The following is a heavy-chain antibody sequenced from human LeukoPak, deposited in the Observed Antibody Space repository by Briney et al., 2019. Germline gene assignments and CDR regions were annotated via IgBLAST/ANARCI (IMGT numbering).Heavy chain of an antibody. J-gene: IGHJ4*02. CDR3: AKRGVVIRVIPVGFNKEAYYFDS. D-gene: IGHD3-22*01. Sequence: GGSLRLSCAVSGITLSNYGMSWVRQVPGKGLEWVAGISGSGGGTNYADSVKGRFTISRDNPKNTLFLQMNNLRAEDTAVYFCAKRGVVIRVIPVGFNKEAYYFDSWGQGALVTVSS. CDR2: ISGSGGGT. CDR1: GITLSNYG. V-gene: IGHV3-23*01.